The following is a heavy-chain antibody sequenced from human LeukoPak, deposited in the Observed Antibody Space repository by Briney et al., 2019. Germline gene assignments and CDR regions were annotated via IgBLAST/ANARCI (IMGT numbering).Heavy chain of an antibody. J-gene: IGHJ3*02. CDR2: IYRDGST. V-gene: IGHV3-66*01. Sequence: PGGSLRLSCAASGFTVSSDYMSWVRQAPGKGLEWVSVIYRDGSTYYADSVKGRFTISRDNSRNTLYLQMNSLRIEDTAVYYCARYCSSTSCSHNAFDIWGQGTLVTVSS. D-gene: IGHD2-2*01. CDR1: GFTVSSDY. CDR3: ARYCSSTSCSHNAFDI.